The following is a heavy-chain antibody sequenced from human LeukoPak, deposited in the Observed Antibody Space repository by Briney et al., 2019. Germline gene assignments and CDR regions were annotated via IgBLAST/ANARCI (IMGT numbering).Heavy chain of an antibody. CDR2: ISSSSSYI. CDR3: ARARIQLWEPYYYYMDV. J-gene: IGHJ6*03. CDR1: GFTFSTYS. Sequence: PGGSLRLSCAASGFTFSTYSMNWVRQAPGKGLEWVSSISSSSSYIYYADSVKGRFTISRDNSKNTLYLQMNSLRAEDTAVYYCARARIQLWEPYYYYMDVWGKGTTVTVSS. D-gene: IGHD5-18*01. V-gene: IGHV3-21*04.